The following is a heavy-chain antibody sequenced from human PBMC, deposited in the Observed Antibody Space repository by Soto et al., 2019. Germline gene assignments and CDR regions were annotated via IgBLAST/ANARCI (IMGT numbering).Heavy chain of an antibody. J-gene: IGHJ5*02. CDR1: GYKFTSSW. CDR3: ARKDKSGYFNWFDP. CDR2: IFPSDSDT. D-gene: IGHD3-22*01. Sequence: GESLKISCRTSGYKFTSSWIAWVRQKPGKGLEWMGIIFPSDSDTRYSPSFQGQVTISADRSTSTVFLQWASLKASDTAVYFCARKDKSGYFNWFDPWGQGSLVTISS. V-gene: IGHV5-51*01.